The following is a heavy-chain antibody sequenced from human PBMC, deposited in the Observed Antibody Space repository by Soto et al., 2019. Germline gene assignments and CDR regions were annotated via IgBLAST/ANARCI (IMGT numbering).Heavy chain of an antibody. Sequence: QLQLQESGSGLVKPSQTLSLTCAVSGGSISSGGYSWSWIRQPPGKGLEWIGYIYHSGSTYYNPSLKSXXTXSXXRSKNQFSLKLSSVTAADTAVYYCARTIARDAFDIWGQGTMVTVSS. CDR1: GGSISSGGYS. J-gene: IGHJ3*02. CDR3: ARTIARDAFDI. V-gene: IGHV4-30-2*01. D-gene: IGHD2-15*01. CDR2: IYHSGST.